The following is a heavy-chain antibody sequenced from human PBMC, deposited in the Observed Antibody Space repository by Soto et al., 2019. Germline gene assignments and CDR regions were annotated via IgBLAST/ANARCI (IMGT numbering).Heavy chain of an antibody. Sequence: QVQLQQWGAGLLKPSETLSLTCAVYGGSFSGYYWSWIRQPPGKGLEWIGEINHSGSTNYNPSLKSRVTISVDTSKNQFSLKLSSVTAADTTVYYCARGPGSSGYYRYFDYWGQGTLVTVSS. D-gene: IGHD3-22*01. V-gene: IGHV4-34*01. J-gene: IGHJ4*02. CDR1: GGSFSGYY. CDR3: ARGPGSSGYYRYFDY. CDR2: INHSGST.